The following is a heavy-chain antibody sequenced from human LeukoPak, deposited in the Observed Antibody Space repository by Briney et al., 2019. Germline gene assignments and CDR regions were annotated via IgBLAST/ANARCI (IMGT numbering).Heavy chain of an antibody. D-gene: IGHD3-10*01. Sequence: PGGSLRLSCAASGFTLSNYWMHWVRQAPGKGLVWVSRIKGDGGSPTYADSVKGRFTISRDNAKHTLYLQMNSVRAEDTAVYYCARKPDYYGADYWGQGTLVTVSS. CDR1: GFTLSNYW. V-gene: IGHV3-74*01. CDR2: IKGDGGSP. J-gene: IGHJ4*02. CDR3: ARKPDYYGADY.